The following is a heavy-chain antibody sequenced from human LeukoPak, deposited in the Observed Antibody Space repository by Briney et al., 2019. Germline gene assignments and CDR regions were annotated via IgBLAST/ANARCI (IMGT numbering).Heavy chain of an antibody. J-gene: IGHJ4*02. CDR1: GFIFSNYR. D-gene: IGHD4-17*01. CDR2: ISSTGRDK. V-gene: IGHV3-21*01. CDR3: ARDRYGVATTPDF. Sequence: GGSLRPSCAASGFIFSNYRMNWVRQAPGKGLEWVSLISSTGRDKFYADSVKGRFTTSRDNPKNSLYLQMNSLRAEDTALYYCARDRYGVATTPDFWGQGILVTVS.